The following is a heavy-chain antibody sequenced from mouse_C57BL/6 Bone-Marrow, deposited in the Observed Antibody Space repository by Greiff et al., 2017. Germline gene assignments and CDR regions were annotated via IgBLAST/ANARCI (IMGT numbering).Heavy chain of an antibody. CDR1: GYAFSSYW. J-gene: IGHJ3*01. CDR3: ARGAY. V-gene: IGHV1-80*01. Sequence: LQQSGASVKISCKASGYAFSSYWMNWVKQRPGKSLEWIGQIYPGDGDTNYNGKFKGKATLTADKSSSTAYMQVSSLTSDDSAVYFCARGAYWGQGTLVTVSA. CDR2: IYPGDGDT.